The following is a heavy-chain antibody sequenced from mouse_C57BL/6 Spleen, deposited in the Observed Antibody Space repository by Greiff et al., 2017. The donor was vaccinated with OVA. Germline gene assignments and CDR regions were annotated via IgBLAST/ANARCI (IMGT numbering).Heavy chain of an antibody. CDR2: IYPSDSET. CDR3: ARGGSNYFDY. D-gene: IGHD5-1*01. V-gene: IGHV1-61*01. CDR1: GYTFTSYW. Sequence: VQLQQSGAELVRPGSSVKLSCKASGYTFTSYWMDWVKQRPGQGLEWIGNIYPSDSETHYNQKFKDKATLTVDKSSSTAYMQLSSLTSEDSAVYYCARGGSNYFDYWGQGTTLTVSS. J-gene: IGHJ2*01.